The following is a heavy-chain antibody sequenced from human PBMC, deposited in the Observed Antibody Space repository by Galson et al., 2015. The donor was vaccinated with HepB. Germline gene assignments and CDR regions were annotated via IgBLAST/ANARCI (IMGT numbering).Heavy chain of an antibody. Sequence: SVKVSCKASGYIFSSYSITWVRQAPGQGLEWMGWISVYNGNTNYTQRFQGRVTMTTDTSTKTAYMELRSLRSDDTAVYYCARARYSSSPPDYWGQGTLVTVSS. CDR2: ISVYNGNT. D-gene: IGHD6-6*01. V-gene: IGHV1-18*01. CDR3: ARARYSSSPPDY. J-gene: IGHJ4*02. CDR1: GYIFSSYS.